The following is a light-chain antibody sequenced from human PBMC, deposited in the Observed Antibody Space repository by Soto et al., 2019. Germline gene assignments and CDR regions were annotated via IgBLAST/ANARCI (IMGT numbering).Light chain of an antibody. CDR3: HQYNNWPPVT. Sequence: EIMMTQSPATLSVSPGERATLSCRASQSISANLAWHQQRPGQAPRLLIYGASTRATGIPARFSGSGSGTDFTLTISSLQPEDFAVYYCHQYNNWPPVTFGQGTKVDI. CDR1: QSISAN. CDR2: GAS. V-gene: IGKV3-15*01. J-gene: IGKJ1*01.